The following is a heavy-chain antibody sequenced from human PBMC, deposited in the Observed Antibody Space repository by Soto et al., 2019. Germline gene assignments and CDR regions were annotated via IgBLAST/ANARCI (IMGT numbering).Heavy chain of an antibody. CDR2: IYWDDDK. CDR1: GFSLSTSGVA. D-gene: IGHD1-1*01. V-gene: IGHV2-5*02. J-gene: IGHJ5*02. CDR3: AHRPPERGLATFDP. Sequence: QITLKESGPTLVKPTQTLTLTCTFSGFSLSTSGVAEGWIRQPPGKALEWLALIYWDDDKRYSPSLKSRLTITKDTSKNQVVLTMTNMDPVDTATYYCAHRPPERGLATFDPWGQGTLVTVSS.